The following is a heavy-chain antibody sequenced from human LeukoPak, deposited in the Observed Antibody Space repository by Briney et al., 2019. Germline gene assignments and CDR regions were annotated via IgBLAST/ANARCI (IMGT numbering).Heavy chain of an antibody. CDR2: TYYRSKWYN. D-gene: IGHD6-13*01. CDR1: GDSVSSNSAA. J-gene: IGHJ4*02. V-gene: IGHV6-1*01. CDR3: ATGVHGIAAAGDYYFDY. Sequence: PSQTLSLTCAISGDSVSSNSAAWNWIRQSPSRGLEWLGRTYYRSKWYNDYAVAVKSRITINPDASKNQFSLKLSSVTAADTAVYYRATGVHGIAAAGDYYFDYWGQGTLVTVSS.